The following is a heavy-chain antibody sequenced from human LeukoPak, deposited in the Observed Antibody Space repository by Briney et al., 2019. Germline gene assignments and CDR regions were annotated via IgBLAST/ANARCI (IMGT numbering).Heavy chain of an antibody. CDR3: ARVDVDTAMAVDY. D-gene: IGHD5-18*01. Sequence: ASVKVSCKASGYTFTGYYMHWVRQAPGQGLEWMGWIIPNSGGTNYAQKFQGRVTMTRDTSISTAYMELSRLRSDDTAVYYCARVDVDTAMAVDYWGQGTLVTVSS. J-gene: IGHJ4*02. CDR2: IIPNSGGT. V-gene: IGHV1-2*02. CDR1: GYTFTGYY.